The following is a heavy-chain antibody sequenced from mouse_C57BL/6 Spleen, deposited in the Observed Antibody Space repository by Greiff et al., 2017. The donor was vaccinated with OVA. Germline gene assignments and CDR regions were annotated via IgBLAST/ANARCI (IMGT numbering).Heavy chain of an antibody. D-gene: IGHD2-3*01. CDR1: GYAFSSYW. J-gene: IGHJ2*01. CDR3: ARLGDGYYFDY. CDR2: IYPGDGDT. Sequence: VQGVESGAELVKPGASVKISCKASGYAFSSYWMNWVKQRPGKGLEWIGKIYPGDGDTNYNGKFKGKATLTADKSSNTAYMQLISLTSEDSAVYFCARLGDGYYFDYWGQGTTLTVSS. V-gene: IGHV1-80*01.